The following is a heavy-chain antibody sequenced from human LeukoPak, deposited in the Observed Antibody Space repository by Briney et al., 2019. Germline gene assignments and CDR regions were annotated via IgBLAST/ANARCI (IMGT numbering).Heavy chain of an antibody. D-gene: IGHD3-22*01. V-gene: IGHV4-39*02. CDR1: GGSISSSSYY. CDR3: ASPPYSFDSSGYYWPSAFEI. Sequence: SETLSLTCTVSGGSISSSSYYWGWIRQPPGKGLEWIGTVYYTGNIYYNPSLECRVTMSVDKSKNHFSLKMSSETAADTAVYYCASPPYSFDSSGYYWPSAFEIWGQGIMDTVSS. J-gene: IGHJ3*02. CDR2: VYYTGNI.